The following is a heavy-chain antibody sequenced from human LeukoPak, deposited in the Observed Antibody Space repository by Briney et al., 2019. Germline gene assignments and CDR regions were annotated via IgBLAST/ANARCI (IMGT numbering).Heavy chain of an antibody. CDR3: ARDNGPFYGSGSWDWFDP. V-gene: IGHV4-59*01. CDR2: IYYSGST. J-gene: IGHJ5*02. Sequence: SETLSLTXTVSGDSISRYYWSWIRQPPGKGLEWIGYIYYSGSTKYNPSLKTRVTISVDTSRNQSSLKLSYVTAADTAIYYCARDNGPFYGSGSWDWFDPWGQGSLVTVSS. D-gene: IGHD3-10*01. CDR1: GDSISRYY.